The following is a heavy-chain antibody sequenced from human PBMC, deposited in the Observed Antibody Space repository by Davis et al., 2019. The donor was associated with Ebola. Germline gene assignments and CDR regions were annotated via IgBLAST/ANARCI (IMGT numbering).Heavy chain of an antibody. CDR2: ISAYNGNT. J-gene: IGHJ5*02. CDR3: ARDRPDSGSYYRHLNP. D-gene: IGHD1-26*01. CDR1: GYTFTSYG. Sequence: ASVKVSCKASGYTFTSYGISWVRQAPGQGLEWMGWISAYNGNTNYAQKLQGRVTMTTDTSTSTAYMELRSLRSDDTAVYYCARDRPDSGSYYRHLNPWGQGTLVTVSS. V-gene: IGHV1-18*01.